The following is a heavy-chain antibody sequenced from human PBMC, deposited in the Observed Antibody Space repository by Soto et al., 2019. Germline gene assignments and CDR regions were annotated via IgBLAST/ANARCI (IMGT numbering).Heavy chain of an antibody. J-gene: IGHJ1*01. D-gene: IGHD1-26*01. CDR1: GFTFSSYG. CDR2: IWYDGSNK. Sequence: QVQLVESGGGVVQPGRSLRLSCAASGFTFSSYGMHWVHQAPGKGLEWVAVIWYDGSNKYYADSVKGRFTISRDNSKNTLYLQMNSLRAEDTAVYYCARSAKQSGSYPTKHWGQGTLVTVSS. CDR3: ARSAKQSGSYPTKH. V-gene: IGHV3-33*01.